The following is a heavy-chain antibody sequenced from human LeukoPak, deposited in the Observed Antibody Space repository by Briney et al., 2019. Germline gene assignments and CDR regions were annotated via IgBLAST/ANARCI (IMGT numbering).Heavy chain of an antibody. CDR1: SGSFSGYY. CDR2: INHSGST. D-gene: IGHD3-3*01. CDR3: ARGITIFGAHLGWFDP. Sequence: SETLSLTCAVYSGSFSGYYWSWIRQPPGKGLEWIGEINHSGSTNYNPSLKSRVTISVDTSKNQFSLKLSSVTAADTAVYYCARGITIFGAHLGWFDPWGQGTLVTVSS. J-gene: IGHJ5*02. V-gene: IGHV4-34*01.